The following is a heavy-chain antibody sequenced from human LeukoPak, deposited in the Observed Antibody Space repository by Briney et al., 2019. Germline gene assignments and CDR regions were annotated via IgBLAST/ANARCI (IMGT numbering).Heavy chain of an antibody. V-gene: IGHV4-38-2*02. CDR1: GYSISSGYY. CDR2: IYHSGST. Sequence: SETLSLTCTVSGYSISSGYYWGWIRPPPGKGLEWIGSIYHSGSTYYNPSLKSRVTISVDTSKNQFSLKLSSVTAADTAVYYCARTPGSFDIWGQGTMVTVSS. J-gene: IGHJ3*02. CDR3: ARTPGSFDI. D-gene: IGHD6-25*01.